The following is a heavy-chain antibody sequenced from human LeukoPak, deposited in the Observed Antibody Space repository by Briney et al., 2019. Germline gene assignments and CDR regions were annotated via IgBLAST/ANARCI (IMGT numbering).Heavy chain of an antibody. D-gene: IGHD3-10*01. J-gene: IGHJ4*02. Sequence: ASVKVSCKASEYTFTGYYIHWVRQAPGQGLEWMGRLNPNTGGTNYAQNFQGRVTMTRDTSISTVYMELSSLRSDDTGLYYCARVPRSGSYIYFDYWGQGTLVTVSS. CDR3: ARVPRSGSYIYFDY. V-gene: IGHV1-2*05. CDR2: LNPNTGGT. CDR1: EYTFTGYY.